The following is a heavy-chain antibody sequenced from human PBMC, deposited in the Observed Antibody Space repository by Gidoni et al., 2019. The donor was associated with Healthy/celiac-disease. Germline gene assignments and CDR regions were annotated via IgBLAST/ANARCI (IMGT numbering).Heavy chain of an antibody. V-gene: IGHV5-51*01. J-gene: IGHJ4*02. Sequence: EVQLVQSGAEVKKPGESLKISCKGSGYSFTSYWTGWVRQMPGKGLEWMGIIYPGNSDTRYSPSFQGQVTISADKSISTAYLQWSSLKASDTAMYYCARLGVGGETMVRGVIIAPFDYWGQGTLVTVSS. D-gene: IGHD3-10*01. CDR3: ARLGVGGETMVRGVIIAPFDY. CDR1: GYSFTSYW. CDR2: IYPGNSDT.